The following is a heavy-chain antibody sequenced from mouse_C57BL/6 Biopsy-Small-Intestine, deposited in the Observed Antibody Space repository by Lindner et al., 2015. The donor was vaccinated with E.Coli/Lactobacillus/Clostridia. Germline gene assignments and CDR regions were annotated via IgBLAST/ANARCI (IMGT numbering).Heavy chain of an antibody. D-gene: IGHD2-3*01. J-gene: IGHJ4*01. CDR3: VRRGDGYSYYAMDY. CDR1: GFSFNTYA. Sequence: EVQLQESGGGLVQPKGSLKLSCAASGFSFNTYAMNWVRQAPGKGLEWVARIRSKSNNYATYYADSVKDRFTISRDDSESMLYLQMNNLKTEDTAMYYCVRRGDGYSYYAMDYWGQGTSVTVFS. V-gene: IGHV10-1*01. CDR2: IRSKSNNYAT.